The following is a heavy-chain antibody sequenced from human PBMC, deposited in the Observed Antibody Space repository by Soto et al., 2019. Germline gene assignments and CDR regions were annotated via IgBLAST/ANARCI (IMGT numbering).Heavy chain of an antibody. CDR1: GGTFSSYP. V-gene: IGHV1-69*02. CDR2: IIPILGIA. Sequence: QVQLVQSGAEVKKPGSSVKVSCKASGGTFSSYPISWVRQAPGQGLEWMGRIIPILGIANYAQKFQGRVTITADKSTSTAYMELSSLRSEDTAVYYCAGATGTTGWFDPWGQGTLVTVSS. D-gene: IGHD1-1*01. J-gene: IGHJ5*02. CDR3: AGATGTTGWFDP.